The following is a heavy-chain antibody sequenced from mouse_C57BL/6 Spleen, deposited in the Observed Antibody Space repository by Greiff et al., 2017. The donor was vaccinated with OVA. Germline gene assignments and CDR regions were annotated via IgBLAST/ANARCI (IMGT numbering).Heavy chain of an antibody. CDR3: TTWDGYYGAY. V-gene: IGHV14-4*01. Sequence: VHVKQSGAELVRPGASVKLSCTASGFNIKDDYMHWVKQRPEQGLEWIGWIDPENGDTEYASKFQGKATITADTSSNTAYLQLSSLTSEDTAVYYCTTWDGYYGAYWGQGTLVTVSA. CDR1: GFNIKDDY. D-gene: IGHD2-3*01. J-gene: IGHJ3*01. CDR2: IDPENGDT.